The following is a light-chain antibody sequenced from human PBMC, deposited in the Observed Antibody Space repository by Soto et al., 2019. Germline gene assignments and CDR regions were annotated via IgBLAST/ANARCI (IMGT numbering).Light chain of an antibody. CDR1: SSNIGAGYD. Sequence: QSVLTQPPSVSGAPGQRVTISCTGSSSNIGAGYDVHWYQQLPGTAPKLLIYGNSNRPSGVPDRFSGSNSGTSASLAITGLQPEDEADYYCSSYTIRNSWVFGGGTKVTVL. J-gene: IGLJ3*02. CDR3: SSYTIRNSWV. CDR2: GNS. V-gene: IGLV1-40*01.